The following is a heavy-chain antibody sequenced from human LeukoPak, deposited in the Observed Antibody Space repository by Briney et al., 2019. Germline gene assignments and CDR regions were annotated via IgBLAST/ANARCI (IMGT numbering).Heavy chain of an antibody. CDR3: ARETRWLQTYDP. D-gene: IGHD5-24*01. V-gene: IGHV1-2*02. J-gene: IGHJ5*02. Sequence: ASVKVSCKASGYTFTGYYMHWVRQAPGQGLEWMGWINPNSGGTNYAQKFQGRVTMTRDTSISTAYMELSRLRSNDTAVYYCARETRWLQTYDPWGQGTLVTVSS. CDR1: GYTFTGYY. CDR2: INPNSGGT.